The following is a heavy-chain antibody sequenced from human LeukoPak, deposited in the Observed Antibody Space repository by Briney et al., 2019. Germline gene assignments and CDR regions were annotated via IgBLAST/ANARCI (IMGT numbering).Heavy chain of an antibody. CDR3: ARDLEDYNNYGEMAI. V-gene: IGHV3-21*01. J-gene: IGHJ4*02. D-gene: IGHD4-11*01. Sequence: GGSLRLSCAASGFTFSSYSMNWVRQAPGKGLEWVSSISSSSSYIYYADSVKGRFTISRDNAKNSLYLQMNSLRAEDTAVYYCARDLEDYNNYGEMAIWGQGALVTVSS. CDR2: ISSSSSYI. CDR1: GFTFSSYS.